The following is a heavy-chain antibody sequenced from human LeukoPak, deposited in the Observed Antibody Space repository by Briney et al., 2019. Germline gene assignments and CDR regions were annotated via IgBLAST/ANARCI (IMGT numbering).Heavy chain of an antibody. D-gene: IGHD1-7*01. CDR3: AKIRGNLRANYLDY. V-gene: IGHV3-30*18. CDR1: GFTFSSYG. J-gene: IGHJ4*02. Sequence: PGRSLRLSCVASGFTFSSYGMHWVRQAPGQGLEWVAVISYDGSNKYYADSVKGRFTISRDNSKNTLYLQMISLRAEDTAVYYCAKIRGNLRANYLDYWGQGTLVTVSS. CDR2: ISYDGSNK.